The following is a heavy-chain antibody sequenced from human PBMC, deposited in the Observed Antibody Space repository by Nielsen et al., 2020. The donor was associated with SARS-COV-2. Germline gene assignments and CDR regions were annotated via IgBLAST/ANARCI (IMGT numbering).Heavy chain of an antibody. V-gene: IGHV4-31*03. D-gene: IGHD4-23*01. CDR1: GGSISSGGYY. J-gene: IGHJ4*02. Sequence: SETLSLTCTVSGGSISSGGYYWSWIRQHPGKGLEWIGYIYYSGSTYYNPSLKSRVTISVDTSKNQFSLKLSSVTAADTAVYYCAREADGGNSDYWGQGTLVTVS. CDR3: AREADGGNSDY. CDR2: IYYSGST.